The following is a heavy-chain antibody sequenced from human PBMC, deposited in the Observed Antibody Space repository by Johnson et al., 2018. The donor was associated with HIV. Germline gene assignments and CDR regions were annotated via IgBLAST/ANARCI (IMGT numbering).Heavy chain of an antibody. V-gene: IGHV3-30-3*01. CDR3: ARDFIAPELGDAFDI. CDR1: GFSFSSYA. D-gene: IGHD6-25*01. J-gene: IGHJ3*02. Sequence: QVQLVESGVGVVQPGRSLSLSCAASGFSFSSYAMHWVRQAPGKGLEWVAVISYDGSNKYYADSVKGRFTISRDNSKNTLYLQMNSLRAEDTAVYYCARDFIAPELGDAFDIWGQGTMVTVSS. CDR2: ISYDGSNK.